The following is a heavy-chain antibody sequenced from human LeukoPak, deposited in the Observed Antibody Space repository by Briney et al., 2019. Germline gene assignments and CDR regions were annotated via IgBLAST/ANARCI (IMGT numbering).Heavy chain of an antibody. D-gene: IGHD3-22*01. Sequence: SETLSLTCAVYGGSFSGYYWSWIRQPPGKGLEWIGEINHSGSTNYNPSLKSRVTISVDTSKNQFSLKLSSVTAADTAVHYCARAETASSGYYSFDPWGQGTLVTVSS. CDR2: INHSGST. J-gene: IGHJ5*02. CDR3: ARAETASSGYYSFDP. V-gene: IGHV4-34*01. CDR1: GGSFSGYY.